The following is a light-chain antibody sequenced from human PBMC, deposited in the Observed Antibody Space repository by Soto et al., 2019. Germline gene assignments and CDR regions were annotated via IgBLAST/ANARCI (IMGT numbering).Light chain of an antibody. CDR3: QQYNSYPWT. CDR2: QAS. V-gene: IGKV1-5*03. J-gene: IGKJ1*01. Sequence: DIQMTQSPSNLSGSVGDRATITCRASKTISSWLAWYQQKPGKAPKLLIYQASTLKSGVPSRFSGSGSGTEFTLTISSLQPDDLATYYCQQYNSYPWTFGQGTKVDIK. CDR1: KTISSW.